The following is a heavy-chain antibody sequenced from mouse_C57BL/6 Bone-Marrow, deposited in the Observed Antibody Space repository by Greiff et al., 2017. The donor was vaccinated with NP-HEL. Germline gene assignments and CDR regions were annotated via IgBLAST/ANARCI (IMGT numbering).Heavy chain of an antibody. J-gene: IGHJ3*01. D-gene: IGHD1-1*01. V-gene: IGHV5-17*01. CDR2: ISSGSSTI. CDR3: ARRYYGPWFAY. Sequence: EVHLVESGGGLVKPGGSLKLSCAASGFTFSDYGMHWVRQAPEKGLEWVAYISSGSSTIYYADTVKGRFTISRDNAKNTLFLQMTSLRSEDTAMYYCARRYYGPWFAYWGQGTLVTVSA. CDR1: GFTFSDYG.